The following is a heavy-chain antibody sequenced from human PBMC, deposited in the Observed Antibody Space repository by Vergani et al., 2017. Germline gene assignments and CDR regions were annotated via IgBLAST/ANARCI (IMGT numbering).Heavy chain of an antibody. Sequence: QVQLQQWGGGLLKPSETLSLTCVVNGWSFTSYHWTWIRQSPGEGLEWVGDIDHTGRPDYNPSLKSRLTMSVDKSRNQFALTINSVTATDTAIYFCARVNAETIGHLYYYYYMDVWGQGTAVTVS. CDR3: ARVNAETIGHLYYYYYMDV. V-gene: IGHV4-34*01. CDR2: IDHTGRP. J-gene: IGHJ6*03. CDR1: GWSFTSYH. D-gene: IGHD4-11*01.